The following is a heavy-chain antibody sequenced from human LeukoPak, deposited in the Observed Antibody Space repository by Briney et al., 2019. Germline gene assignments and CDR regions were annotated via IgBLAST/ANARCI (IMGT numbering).Heavy chain of an antibody. J-gene: IGHJ4*02. Sequence: GGSLRLSCAASGFTVRTTYMSWVRQAPGKGPEWVSVLYTGGGTDYADSVRGRFTISRDNSKNTLYLQMNSLRAEDTAVYYCAKAGDTSSSPLFLDWGQGTLVTVSS. V-gene: IGHV3-53*01. CDR1: GFTVRTTY. CDR3: AKAGDTSSSPLFLD. D-gene: IGHD6-6*01. CDR2: LYTGGGT.